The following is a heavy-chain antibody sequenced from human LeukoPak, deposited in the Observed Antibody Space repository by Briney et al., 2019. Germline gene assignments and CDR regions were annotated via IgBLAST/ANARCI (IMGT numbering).Heavy chain of an antibody. Sequence: PGGSLRLSWAASGFTFSSYAMGWVRQAPGKGLEWVSAISGSGGSTYYAASVKGRFTISRDNSKNTLYLQMNSLRAEDTAVYYCAKDDLDSSGYHLFDYWGQGTLVTVSS. CDR2: ISGSGGST. D-gene: IGHD3-22*01. CDR1: GFTFSSYA. CDR3: AKDDLDSSGYHLFDY. J-gene: IGHJ4*02. V-gene: IGHV3-23*01.